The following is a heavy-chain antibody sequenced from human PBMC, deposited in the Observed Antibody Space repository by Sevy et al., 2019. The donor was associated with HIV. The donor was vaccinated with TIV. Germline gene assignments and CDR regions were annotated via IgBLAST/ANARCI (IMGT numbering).Heavy chain of an antibody. D-gene: IGHD2-15*01. CDR3: ARAYCSGGRCYSLAY. Sequence: ASVKVSCKVSGYTLTELSMHWVRQAPGKGLEWMGRFDPEDGETIFAQKFQGRVTMITDTSTTTAYMELRSLRSDDSALYYCARAYCSGGRCYSLAYWGQGTLVTVSS. V-gene: IGHV1-24*01. J-gene: IGHJ4*02. CDR1: GYTLTELS. CDR2: FDPEDGET.